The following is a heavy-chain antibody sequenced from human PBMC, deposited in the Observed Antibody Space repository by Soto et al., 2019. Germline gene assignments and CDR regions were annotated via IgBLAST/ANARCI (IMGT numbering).Heavy chain of an antibody. CDR3: ARVPRVPAILYYYYYGMDV. CDR1: GFTFSSYS. J-gene: IGHJ6*02. CDR2: ISSSSSTI. D-gene: IGHD2-2*01. V-gene: IGHV3-48*02. Sequence: PGGSQRLSCAASGFTFSSYSMNWVRQAPGKGLEWVSYISSSSSTIYYADSVKGRFTISRDNAKNSLYLQMNSLRDEDTAVYYCARVPRVPAILYYYYYGMDVWGQGTTVTVSS.